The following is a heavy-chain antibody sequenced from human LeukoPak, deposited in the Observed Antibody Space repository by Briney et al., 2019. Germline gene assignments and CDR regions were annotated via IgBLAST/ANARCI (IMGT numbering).Heavy chain of an antibody. CDR1: GGTFSSYA. CDR3: ARVIGDTATVGDWYFDL. D-gene: IGHD5-18*01. Sequence: ASVKVSCKASGGTFSSYAISWVRQAPGQGLEWMGGIIPIFGTANYAQKFQGRVTITADESTSTAYMELSSLRSEDTAVYYCARVIGDTATVGDWYFDLWGRGTLVTVSS. V-gene: IGHV1-69*13. J-gene: IGHJ2*01. CDR2: IIPIFGTA.